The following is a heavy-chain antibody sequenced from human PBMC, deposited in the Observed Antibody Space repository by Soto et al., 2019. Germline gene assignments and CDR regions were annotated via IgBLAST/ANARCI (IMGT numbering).Heavy chain of an antibody. V-gene: IGHV4-34*01. CDR1: GGSFSGYY. Sequence: QVQLQQWGAGLLKPPETLSLTCAVYGGSFSGYYWSWIRQPPGKGQEWIGEINHSGRTNYNPSLNSRVTISVDTSKNQFSLKLSSVTAADTAVYYCARDGDGGRFWGQGTLVTVSS. CDR2: INHSGRT. J-gene: IGHJ4*02. CDR3: ARDGDGGRF. D-gene: IGHD4-17*01.